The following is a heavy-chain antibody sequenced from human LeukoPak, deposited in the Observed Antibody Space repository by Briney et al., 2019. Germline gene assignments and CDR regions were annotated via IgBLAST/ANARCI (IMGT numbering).Heavy chain of an antibody. CDR1: GXXISSSSFY. D-gene: IGHD3-10*01. Sequence: GXXISSSSFYWGWIRQPPGKGLECIGTIYYSGITYYNSSLKSRVTISVDRSKTQFSLKLSSVTAADTAVYYCARAHYYYGSGSYYNPPPGYYYYGMDVWGQGTTVT. CDR2: IYYSGIT. CDR3: ARAHYYYGSGSYYNPPPGYYYYGMDV. V-gene: IGHV4-39*07. J-gene: IGHJ6*02.